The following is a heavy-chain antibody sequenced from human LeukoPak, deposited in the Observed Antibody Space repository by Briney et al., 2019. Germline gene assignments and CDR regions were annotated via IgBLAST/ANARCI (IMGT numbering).Heavy chain of an antibody. D-gene: IGHD2-15*01. J-gene: IGHJ4*02. CDR3: ARNMVVAGRKSFDY. CDR2: ISAYNGNT. V-gene: IGHV1-18*01. Sequence: ASVKVSCKASGYTFTSYGISWVRQAPGQGLEWMGWISAYNGNTNYAQKVQGRVIITTDTSTSTAYMELRSLRSDDTAVYYCARNMVVAGRKSFDYWGQGTLVTVSS. CDR1: GYTFTSYG.